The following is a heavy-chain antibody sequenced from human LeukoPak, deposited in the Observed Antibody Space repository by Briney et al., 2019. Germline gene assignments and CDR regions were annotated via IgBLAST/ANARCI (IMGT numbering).Heavy chain of an antibody. J-gene: IGHJ4*02. Sequence: KSSETLSLTCTVSGGSISSYYWSWIRQPPGKGLEWIGYIYYSGSTNYNPSLKSRVTISVDTSKNQFSLKLSSVTAADTAVYYCARDGYIHGTDYWGQGTLVTVSS. CDR1: GGSISSYY. CDR2: IYYSGST. D-gene: IGHD5-18*01. V-gene: IGHV4-59*01. CDR3: ARDGYIHGTDY.